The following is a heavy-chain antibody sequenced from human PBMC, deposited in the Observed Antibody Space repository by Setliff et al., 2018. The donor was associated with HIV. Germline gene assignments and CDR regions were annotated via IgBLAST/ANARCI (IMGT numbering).Heavy chain of an antibody. D-gene: IGHD1-7*01. CDR2: IYTSGNT. V-gene: IGHV4-4*09. Sequence: PSETLSLTCTVSGDSISNYYWSWVRQPPGKGLEWIGYIYTSGNTHYNPSLQSRVTMSVDTSKNQFSLNLNSVTAADPAVYYCARRAVQDGTVTSSNWFDPWGQGTLVTVSS. CDR3: ARRAVQDGTVTSSNWFDP. J-gene: IGHJ5*02. CDR1: GDSISNYY.